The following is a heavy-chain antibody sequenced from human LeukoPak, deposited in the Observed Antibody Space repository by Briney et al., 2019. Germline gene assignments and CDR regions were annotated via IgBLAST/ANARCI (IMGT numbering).Heavy chain of an antibody. J-gene: IGHJ4*02. CDR3: ARDPYSSSSFDY. CDR2: ISRSSSTI. Sequence: GGSLRLSCAASGFTFSSYSMNWVRQAPGKGLEWVSYISRSSSTIYYADSVKGRFTISRDNAKNSVYLQMNSLRAEDTAVYYCARDPYSSSSFDYWGQGTLATVSS. CDR1: GFTFSSYS. V-gene: IGHV3-48*01. D-gene: IGHD6-6*01.